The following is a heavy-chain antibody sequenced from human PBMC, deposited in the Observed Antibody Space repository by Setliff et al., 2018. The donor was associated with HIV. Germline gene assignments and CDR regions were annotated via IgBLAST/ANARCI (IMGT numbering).Heavy chain of an antibody. CDR3: AGRGSSWYLSSSRWFDP. J-gene: IGHJ5*02. V-gene: IGHV4-34*01. Sequence: SETLSLTCAVYGGSFSGYYWSWIRQPPGKGLEWIGEINHSGSTNYNPSLKSRVTISVDTSKNQFSLKLSSVTAADTAVYYCAGRGSSWYLSSSRWFDPWGQGTLVTVSS. CDR1: GGSFSGYY. D-gene: IGHD6-13*01. CDR2: INHSGST.